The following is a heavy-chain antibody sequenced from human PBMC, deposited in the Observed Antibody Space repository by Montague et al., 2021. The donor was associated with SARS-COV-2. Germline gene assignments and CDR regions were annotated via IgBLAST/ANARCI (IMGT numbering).Heavy chain of an antibody. CDR3: ARLGDGVVPSPILGVGPYYSYYYMDV. J-gene: IGHJ6*03. CDR1: GGSFSTYS. CDR2: IHHGGST. D-gene: IGHD3-10*01. Sequence: SETLSLTCAVHGGSFSTYSWNWIRQPPGKGLEWIGEIHHGGSTNYNPSLKSRVTISADTSMNQFSLKLTSVAAADTAVYYCARLGDGVVPSPILGVGPYYSYYYMDVWGKGTPVTVSS. V-gene: IGHV4-34*01.